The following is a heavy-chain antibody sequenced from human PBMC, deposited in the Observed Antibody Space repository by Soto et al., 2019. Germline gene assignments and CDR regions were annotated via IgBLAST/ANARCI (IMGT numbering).Heavy chain of an antibody. CDR3: TRGGGPTVTPFGY. CDR2: INGDGSTT. V-gene: IGHV3-74*01. J-gene: IGHJ4*02. Sequence: EVQLVESGGGLVQPGGSLRLSCAASGFTLGSYWMHWVRQAPGKGLVWVSRINGDGSTTTYADSVKGRFTISRDNAKTTLYLQMNSLRADDTAVYYCTRGGGPTVTPFGYWGQGTPVTVSS. D-gene: IGHD4-4*01. CDR1: GFTLGSYW.